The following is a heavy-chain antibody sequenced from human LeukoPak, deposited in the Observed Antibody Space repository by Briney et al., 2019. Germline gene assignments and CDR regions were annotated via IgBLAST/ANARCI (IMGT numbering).Heavy chain of an antibody. CDR2: ISASGDRT. V-gene: IGHV3-23*01. D-gene: IGHD3-16*01. CDR3: AILGGGMAY. Sequence: GGSLRLSCAASGFRFSSYTMNWVRQAPGKGLEWVSGISASGDRTYYADFVKGRVTISRDNSRNTLYLQMSSLRADDTAVYYCAILGGGMAYWGQGTLVAVSS. CDR1: GFRFSSYT. J-gene: IGHJ4*02.